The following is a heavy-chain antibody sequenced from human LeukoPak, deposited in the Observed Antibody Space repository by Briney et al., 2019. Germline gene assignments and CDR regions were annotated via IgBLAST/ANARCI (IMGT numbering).Heavy chain of an antibody. Sequence: ASVKVSCKASGYTFTSYDINWVRQATGQGLEWMGWMNPNSGNTGYAQKFQGRVTMTRSTSISTAYMELRSLRSDDTAVYYCARPPFKLGSGSYYHYFDYWGQGTLVTVSS. CDR2: MNPNSGNT. CDR3: ARPPFKLGSGSYYHYFDY. D-gene: IGHD3-10*01. J-gene: IGHJ4*02. V-gene: IGHV1-8*01. CDR1: GYTFTSYD.